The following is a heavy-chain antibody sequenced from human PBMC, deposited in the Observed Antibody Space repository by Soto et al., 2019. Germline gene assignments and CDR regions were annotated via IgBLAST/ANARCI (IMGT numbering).Heavy chain of an antibody. J-gene: IGHJ5*01. CDR1: GFSFSSYA. CDR2: INGSGDST. Sequence: EVHLLQSGGGLVQPGGSLRLSCAASGFSFSSYAMNWVRQAPGKGLEWVSAINGSGDSTYYADSVKGRFTISRDNSNNTLSLQMSSLRAGDTAVYYCAKDSSRRRLDSWGQGTLVTVSS. CDR3: AKDSSRRRLDS. V-gene: IGHV3-23*01.